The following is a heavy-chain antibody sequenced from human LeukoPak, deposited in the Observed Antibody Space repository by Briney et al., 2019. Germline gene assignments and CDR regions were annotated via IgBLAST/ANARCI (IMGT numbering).Heavy chain of an antibody. J-gene: IGHJ6*04. V-gene: IGHV3-48*03. D-gene: IGHD3-10*02. Sequence: GSLRLSCAASGFTFSSYEMNWVRQAPGKGLEWVSYISSSGSTIYYADSVKGRFTISRDNAKNSLYLQMNSLRAEDTAVYYCAELGIPMIGGVWGKKTTVTISS. CDR2: ISSSGSTI. CDR3: AELGIPMIGGV. CDR1: GFTFSSYE.